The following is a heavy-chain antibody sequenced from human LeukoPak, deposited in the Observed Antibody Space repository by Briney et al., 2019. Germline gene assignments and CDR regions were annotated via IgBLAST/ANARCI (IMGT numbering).Heavy chain of an antibody. Sequence: GGSLRLSCAASGFTFSSYEMNWVRQAPGKGLEWVSYISSSGSTIYYAGSVKGRFTISRDNAKNSLYLQMNSLRAEDTAVYYCARDYVDIVATSAFDIWGQGTMVTVSS. CDR1: GFTFSSYE. J-gene: IGHJ3*02. V-gene: IGHV3-48*03. D-gene: IGHD5-12*01. CDR2: ISSSGSTI. CDR3: ARDYVDIVATSAFDI.